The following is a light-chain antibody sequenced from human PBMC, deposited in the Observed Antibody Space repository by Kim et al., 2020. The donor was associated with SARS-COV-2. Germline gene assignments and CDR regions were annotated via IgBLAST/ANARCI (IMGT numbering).Light chain of an antibody. Sequence: DIQMTQSPSSLAASVGDRVTITCRASQNINSYLNWYQQKPGKAPKLLIYAASTLQSGVPSRFSGSGSGTGFTLTINSLQTEDFATYYCQKSHTAPLLTFGGGTKVDIK. CDR1: QNINSY. J-gene: IGKJ4*01. CDR2: AAS. V-gene: IGKV1-39*01. CDR3: QKSHTAPLLT.